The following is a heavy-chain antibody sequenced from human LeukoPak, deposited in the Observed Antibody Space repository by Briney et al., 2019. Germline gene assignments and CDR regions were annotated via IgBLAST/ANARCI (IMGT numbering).Heavy chain of an antibody. CDR2: ISSSSSYI. J-gene: IGHJ4*02. Sequence: GGSLRLSCAASGFTFSSYSMNWVRQAPGKGLEWVSSISSSSSYIYCADSVKGRFTISRDNAKNSLYLQMNSLRAEDTAVYYCASDYYDILTGYADFDYWGQGTLVTVSS. V-gene: IGHV3-21*01. CDR3: ASDYYDILTGYADFDY. D-gene: IGHD3-9*01. CDR1: GFTFSSYS.